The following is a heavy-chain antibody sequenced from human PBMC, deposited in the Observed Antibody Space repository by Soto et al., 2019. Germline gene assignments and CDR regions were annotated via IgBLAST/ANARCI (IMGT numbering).Heavy chain of an antibody. D-gene: IGHD2-2*01. CDR3: ARDTSSTPFDY. CDR1: GFTFSSYS. CDR2: ISSSSSYI. J-gene: IGHJ4*02. Sequence: GGSLLSCAASGFTFSSYSMNWVRQAPGKGLEWVSSISSSSSYIYYADSVKGRFTISRDNAKNSLYLQMNSLRAEDTAVYYCARDTSSTPFDYWGQGTLVTVSS. V-gene: IGHV3-21*01.